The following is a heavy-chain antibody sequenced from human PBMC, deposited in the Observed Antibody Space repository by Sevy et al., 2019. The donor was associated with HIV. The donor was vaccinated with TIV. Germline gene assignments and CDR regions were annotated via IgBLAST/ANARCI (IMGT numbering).Heavy chain of an antibody. Sequence: GGSLRLSCAASEITLSNYAMNWVRQAPARGLEWVSAIRGSGGSTYYADSVKGRFTISRDNSKNMLSLQMHSLRVEDTAVYYCAKDRAVLVGDAFDLWGQGTMVTVSS. CDR3: AKDRAVLVGDAFDL. CDR1: EITLSNYA. CDR2: IRGSGGST. V-gene: IGHV3-23*01. D-gene: IGHD2-15*01. J-gene: IGHJ3*01.